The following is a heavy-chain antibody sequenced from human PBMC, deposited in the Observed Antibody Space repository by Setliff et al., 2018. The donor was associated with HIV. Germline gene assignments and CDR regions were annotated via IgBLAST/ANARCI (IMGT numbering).Heavy chain of an antibody. Sequence: GASVKVSCKASGYTFTNYGISWVRQAPGHGLEWLGWISAYTGNTNYAQNLQGRVTITTDTSTRTAYMELRSLKSDDTAVYYCARDLGAKDYWGQGTLVTSPQ. CDR2: ISAYTGNT. CDR1: GYTFTNYG. J-gene: IGHJ4*02. V-gene: IGHV1-18*01. CDR3: ARDLGAKDY.